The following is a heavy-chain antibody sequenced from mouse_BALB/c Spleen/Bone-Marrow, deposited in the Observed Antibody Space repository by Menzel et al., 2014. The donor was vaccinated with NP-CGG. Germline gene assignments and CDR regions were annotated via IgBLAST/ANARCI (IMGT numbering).Heavy chain of an antibody. V-gene: IGHV1-69*02. CDR2: IYPSDSYT. J-gene: IGHJ2*01. Sequence: VKLQESGAELVRPGASVKLSCKASGYTFTSYWINWVKQRPGQGLEWIGNIYPSDSYTNYNQKFKDKATLTVDKSSSTAYMQLSSPTSEDSAVYYCTREYGNYPFDYWGQGTTLTVSS. CDR3: TREYGNYPFDY. D-gene: IGHD2-10*02. CDR1: GYTFTSYW.